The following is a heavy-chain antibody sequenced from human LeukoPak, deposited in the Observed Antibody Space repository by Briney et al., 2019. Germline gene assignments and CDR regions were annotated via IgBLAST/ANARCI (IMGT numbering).Heavy chain of an antibody. CDR2: IWYDGSNK. V-gene: IGHV3-33*01. J-gene: IGHJ4*02. CDR1: GFTFSSYG. Sequence: QPGRSLRLSCAASGFTFSSYGMHWVRQAPGKGPEWVAVIWYDGSNKYYADSVKGRFTISRDNSKNTLYLQMNSLRAEDTAVYYCASTSGWYEPIDYWGQGTLVTVSS. D-gene: IGHD6-19*01. CDR3: ASTSGWYEPIDY.